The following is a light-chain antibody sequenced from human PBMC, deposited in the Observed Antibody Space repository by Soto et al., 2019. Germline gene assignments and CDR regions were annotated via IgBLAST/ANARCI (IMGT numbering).Light chain of an antibody. CDR3: QQRDNWPWT. J-gene: IGKJ1*01. CDR1: QSVTNY. Sequence: EIFLTQAPDTLSLSPGERATLTCRAGQSVTNYIAWYQQRPGQAPRLLIYDASNRATGIPARFSGSGSGTDFTLTISSLEPEDFAIYYCQQRDNWPWTFGQGTKVDI. V-gene: IGKV3-11*01. CDR2: DAS.